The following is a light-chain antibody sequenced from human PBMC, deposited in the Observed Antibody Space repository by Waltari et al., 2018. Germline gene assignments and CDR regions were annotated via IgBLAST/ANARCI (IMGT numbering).Light chain of an antibody. CDR3: SVWDDGLGGPV. CDR2: RNE. CDR1: SSSIGSNL. J-gene: IGLJ1*01. Sequence: QSVLTQAPSASGTPGQRVTISCSGSSSSIGSNLVCWYQQLPGTAPKLLIYRNEQRPAGGPDRISCSKAGTSASLTIGGLQPDDDGDYYCSVWDDGLGGPVFGTGTRVTVL. V-gene: IGLV1-47*01.